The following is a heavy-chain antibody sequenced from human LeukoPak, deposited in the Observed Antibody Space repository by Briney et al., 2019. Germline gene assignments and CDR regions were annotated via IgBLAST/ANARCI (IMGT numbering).Heavy chain of an antibody. CDR1: GGSFSGYY. V-gene: IGHV4-34*01. D-gene: IGHD3-9*01. CDR2: INHSGST. CDR3: ARGGLRYFDWLPYFDY. J-gene: IGHJ4*02. Sequence: SETLSLTCAVYGGSFSGYYWSWIRQPPGKGPEWIGEINHSGSTNYNPSLKSRVTISVDTSKNQFSLKLSSVTAADTAVYYCARGGLRYFDWLPYFDYWGQGTLVTVSS.